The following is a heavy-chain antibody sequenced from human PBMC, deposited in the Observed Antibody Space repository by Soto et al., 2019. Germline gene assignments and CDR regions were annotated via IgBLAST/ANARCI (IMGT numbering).Heavy chain of an antibody. Sequence: ASVKVSCKASGYTFTSYDINWVRQATGQGLEWMGWMNPNSGNTGYAQKFQGRVTMTRNTSISTANMELSSLRSEDTAVYYCARVDRSRQRRGYYYGMDVWGQGPTVTVYS. CDR3: ARVDRSRQRRGYYYGMDV. CDR1: GYTFTSYD. J-gene: IGHJ6*02. V-gene: IGHV1-8*01. D-gene: IGHD6-6*01. CDR2: MNPNSGNT.